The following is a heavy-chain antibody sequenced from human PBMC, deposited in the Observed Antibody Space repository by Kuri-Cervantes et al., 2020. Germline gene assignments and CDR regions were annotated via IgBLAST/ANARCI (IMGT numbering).Heavy chain of an antibody. J-gene: IGHJ1*01. D-gene: IGHD2-15*01. Sequence: GGSLRLSCTASGFTFGDYAMSWVRQAPGKGLEWVGFIRSQAYGGTTEYAASVKGRFTISRDDSKNIAYLQINSLKTEDTAVYYCTRDGWWYEYWGRGTLVTVSS. CDR3: TRDGWWYEY. CDR1: GFTFGDYA. CDR2: IRSQAYGGTT. V-gene: IGHV3-49*04.